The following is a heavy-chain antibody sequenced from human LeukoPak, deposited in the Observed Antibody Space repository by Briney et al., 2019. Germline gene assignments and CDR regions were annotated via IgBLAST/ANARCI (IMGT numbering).Heavy chain of an antibody. D-gene: IGHD3-10*01. V-gene: IGHV3-30*02. CDR1: GFTFSSYG. Sequence: PGVSLRLSCAASGFTFSSYGMHWVRQAPGKGLEWVAFIRYDGSNKYYADSVKGRFTISRDNSKNTLYLQMNSLRAEDTAVYYCAKGRVRFGDPYYFDYWGQGTLVTVSS. CDR2: IRYDGSNK. J-gene: IGHJ4*02. CDR3: AKGRVRFGDPYYFDY.